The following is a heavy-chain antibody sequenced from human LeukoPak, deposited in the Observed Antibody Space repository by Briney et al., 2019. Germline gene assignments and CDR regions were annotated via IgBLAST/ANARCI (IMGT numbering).Heavy chain of an antibody. V-gene: IGHV4-59*01. D-gene: IGHD3-16*01. CDR1: GGSISSYY. Sequence: PSETLSLTCTVSGGSISSYYWSWIRQPPGKGLEWIGYIYYSGSTNYNPSLKSRVTISVDTSKNQFSLKLSSVTAADTAVYYCARDLGGRSRVNAFDIWGQGTMVTVSS. CDR2: IYYSGST. J-gene: IGHJ3*02. CDR3: ARDLGGRSRVNAFDI.